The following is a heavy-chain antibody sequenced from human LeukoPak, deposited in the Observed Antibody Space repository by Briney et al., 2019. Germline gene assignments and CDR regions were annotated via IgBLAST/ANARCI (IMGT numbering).Heavy chain of an antibody. CDR3: ARGEYGSGSYHIDY. V-gene: IGHV3-48*01. CDR1: GFTFSNYS. D-gene: IGHD3-10*01. CDR2: ISSSSSII. Sequence: GGSLRLSCAASGFTFSNYSMNWVRQAPGKGLEWVSYISSSSSIINYADSVTGRFTISRDNAKNSLYLQMNSLRAEDTAVYYCARGEYGSGSYHIDYWGQGTLVTVSS. J-gene: IGHJ4*02.